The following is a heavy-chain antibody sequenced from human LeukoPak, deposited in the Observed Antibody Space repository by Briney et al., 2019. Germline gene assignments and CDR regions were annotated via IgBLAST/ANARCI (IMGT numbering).Heavy chain of an antibody. CDR1: VGTFSSYA. V-gene: IGHV1-69*13. CDR2: IIPIFGTA. CDR3: ARPSYGDLYYYYYMDV. J-gene: IGHJ6*03. Sequence: SVKVSCKASVGTFSSYAISWVRQAPGQGLEWMGGIIPIFGTANYAQKFQGRVTITADESTSTPYMELSSLRSEDTAVYYCARPSYGDLYYYYYMDVWGKGTTVTVSS. D-gene: IGHD5-18*01.